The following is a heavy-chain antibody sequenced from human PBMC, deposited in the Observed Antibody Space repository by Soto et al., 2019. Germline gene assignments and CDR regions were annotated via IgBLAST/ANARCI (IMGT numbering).Heavy chain of an antibody. V-gene: IGHV3-33*01. CDR2: IWYDGSNK. D-gene: IGHD2-15*01. J-gene: IGHJ6*03. CDR1: GFTFSSYG. Sequence: QVQLVESGGGVVQPGRSLRLSCAASGFTFSSYGMHWVRQAPGKGLAWVAVIWYDGSNKYYADSVKGRFTISRDNSKNTLYLQMNSLRAEDTAVYYCARDESVVVVVADTPYYYYYMDVWGKGTTVTVSS. CDR3: ARDESVVVVVADTPYYYYYMDV.